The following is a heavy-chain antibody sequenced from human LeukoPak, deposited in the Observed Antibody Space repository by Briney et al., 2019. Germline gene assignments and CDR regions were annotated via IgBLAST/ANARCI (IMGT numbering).Heavy chain of an antibody. Sequence: PGGSVTHLCTASGLTFGDYAMLGLRQAPGKGREWVGLIRSKDFGGTTEYAASVKGRFTISRDESKSIAYLQMNSLKTEDTAVYYCTRGPDLDTVLGRGLMFTVLFDFWGQGTLVTVSS. CDR1: GLTFGDYA. J-gene: IGHJ4*02. V-gene: IGHV3-49*03. CDR3: TRGPDLDTVLGRGLMFTVLFDF. D-gene: IGHD5-18*01. CDR2: IRSKDFGGTT.